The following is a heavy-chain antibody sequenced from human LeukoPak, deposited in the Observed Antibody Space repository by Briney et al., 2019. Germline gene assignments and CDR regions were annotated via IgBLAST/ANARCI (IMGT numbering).Heavy chain of an antibody. J-gene: IGHJ4*02. CDR1: GFTFSNYW. V-gene: IGHV3-74*01. Sequence: GGSLRLSCAASGFTFSNYWMHWVRQAPGKGLVWVSRINSDGSSTSYADSVKGPFTISRDNAKNTLYLQMNSLRAEDTAVYFCARSGGGFFDYWGQGTLVTVSS. CDR3: ARSGGGFFDY. CDR2: INSDGSST. D-gene: IGHD3-16*01.